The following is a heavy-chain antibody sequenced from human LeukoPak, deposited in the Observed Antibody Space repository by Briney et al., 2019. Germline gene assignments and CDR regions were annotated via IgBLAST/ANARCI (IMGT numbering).Heavy chain of an antibody. Sequence: PGGSLRLSCAASGFTFSSYSMNWVRQAPGKGLEWVSSINSSSSYIYYADSVKGRFTISRDNAKNSLYLQMNSLRAEDTAVYYCARDKDSGTNHAKIRYDVWGQGTMVTVSS. CDR1: GFTFSSYS. CDR2: INSSSSYI. CDR3: ARDKDSGTNHAKIRYDV. D-gene: IGHD1-26*01. V-gene: IGHV3-21*01. J-gene: IGHJ3*01.